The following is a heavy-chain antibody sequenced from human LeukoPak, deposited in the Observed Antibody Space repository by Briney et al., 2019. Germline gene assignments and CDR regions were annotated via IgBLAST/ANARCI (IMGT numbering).Heavy chain of an antibody. Sequence: ASVKVSCRTSGYIFTDYYMHWVRQAPGQGLEWMGRINANSGGTNYAQKFQGRVSLTRDTSISTAYMELSRLRSDDTAVYYCARAAGYCSGGTCLYYFDYWGQGTLVTVSS. D-gene: IGHD2-15*01. J-gene: IGHJ4*02. CDR3: ARAAGYCSGGTCLYYFDY. CDR1: GYIFTDYY. V-gene: IGHV1-2*06. CDR2: INANSGGT.